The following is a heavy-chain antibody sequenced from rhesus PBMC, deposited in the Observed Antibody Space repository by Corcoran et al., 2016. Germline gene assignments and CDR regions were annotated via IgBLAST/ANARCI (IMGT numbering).Heavy chain of an antibody. CDR3: ARFEGTVDY. CDR2: ISGGCDRS. CDR1: GFTFSDYN. J-gene: IGHJ4*01. V-gene: IGHV3-178*01. D-gene: IGHD1-44*01. Sequence: EVQLVESGGGLAKPGGSLRLSCAASGFTFSDYNMDWVRQAPGKGLGWVSRISGGCDRSWYADSVKDRFTISRENVKRTLYLQMDGLRVEDTAVYYCARFEGTVDYWGQGVLVTVSS.